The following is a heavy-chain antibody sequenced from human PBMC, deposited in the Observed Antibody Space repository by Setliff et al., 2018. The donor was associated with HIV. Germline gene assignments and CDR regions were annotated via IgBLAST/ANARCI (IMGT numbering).Heavy chain of an antibody. CDR2: FYYGGST. D-gene: IGHD3-3*01. J-gene: IGHJ5*01. V-gene: IGHV4-59*08. CDR3: VRHVWSDDFLVPGWFDS. Sequence: SETLSLTCSVSGDSIGTYYWNWIRQTPGKRLEWIGFFYYGGSTDYNPALKNRVAISVDTSRNRVSLKMTSVTAADTAVYKCVRHVWSDDFLVPGWFDSWSQGTLVTVSS. CDR1: GDSIGTYY.